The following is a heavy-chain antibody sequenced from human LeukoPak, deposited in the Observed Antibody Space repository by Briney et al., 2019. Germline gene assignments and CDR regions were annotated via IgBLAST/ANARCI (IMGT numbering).Heavy chain of an antibody. D-gene: IGHD6-19*01. CDR2: IYYSGST. V-gene: IGHV4-39*01. CDR3: ARSWLGVSPHDAFDI. Sequence: SETLSLPCTLSGGSISSSSYYWGWIRQPPGKGLEWIGSIYYSGSTYYNPSLKSRVTISVDTSKNQFSLKLSSVTAADTAVYYCARSWLGVSPHDAFDIWGQGTMVTVSS. J-gene: IGHJ3*02. CDR1: GGSISSSSYY.